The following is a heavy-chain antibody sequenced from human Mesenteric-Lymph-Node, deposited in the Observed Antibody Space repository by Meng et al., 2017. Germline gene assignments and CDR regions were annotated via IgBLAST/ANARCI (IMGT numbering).Heavy chain of an antibody. CDR1: GGHISRGDYY. V-gene: IGHV4-30-4*01. J-gene: IGHJ4*02. D-gene: IGHD4-11*01. CDR2: IYYSGST. Sequence: PPDAAPRPLNPSQPLSPTTPVPGGHISRGDYYGSWIRQPPGKGLEWIGYIYYSGSTYYNPSLKSRVTISVDTSKNQFSLKLSSVTAADTAVYYCARDRTTGRYFDYWGQGTLVTVSS. CDR3: ARDRTTGRYFDY.